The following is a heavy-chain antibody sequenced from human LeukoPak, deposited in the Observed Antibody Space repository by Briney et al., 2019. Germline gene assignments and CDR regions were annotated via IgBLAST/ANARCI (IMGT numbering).Heavy chain of an antibody. CDR3: AKDARGNSGSYYDY. Sequence: XXXYXXXWXXQAPGKGLEWVSTISGSGSNTYYADSVKGRFTISRDSSKNTLSVQMNTLRAEDTAVYYCAKDARGNSGSYYDYWGQGIXVTVSS. D-gene: IGHD3-10*01. J-gene: IGHJ4*02. CDR1: XXXYX. CDR2: ISGSGSNT. V-gene: IGHV3-23*01.